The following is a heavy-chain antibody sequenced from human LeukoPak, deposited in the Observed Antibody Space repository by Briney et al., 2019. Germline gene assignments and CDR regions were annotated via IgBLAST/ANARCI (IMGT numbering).Heavy chain of an antibody. J-gene: IGHJ6*03. Sequence: QPGGSLRLSCAASGFTFSSYAMSWVRQAPGKGLEWVSAISGSGGSTYYADSVKGRFTISRDNAKNSLYLQMDSLGPEDTAVYYCARDPYSGLYGNDYYYYMDVWGKGTTVTVSS. CDR3: ARDPYSGLYGNDYYYYMDV. CDR1: GFTFSSYA. D-gene: IGHD1-26*01. V-gene: IGHV3-23*01. CDR2: ISGSGGST.